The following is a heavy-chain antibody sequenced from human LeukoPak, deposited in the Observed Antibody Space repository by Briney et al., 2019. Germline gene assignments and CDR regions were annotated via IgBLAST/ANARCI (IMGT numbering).Heavy chain of an antibody. J-gene: IGHJ4*02. CDR1: GFTFSSYA. Sequence: GGSLRLSCAASGFTFSSYAMHWVRQAPGKGLEWVAVISYDGSNKYYADSVKGRFTISRDNSKNTLYLQMNSPRAEDTAVYYCARDRDYWGQGTLVTVSS. CDR3: ARDRDY. CDR2: ISYDGSNK. V-gene: IGHV3-30-3*01.